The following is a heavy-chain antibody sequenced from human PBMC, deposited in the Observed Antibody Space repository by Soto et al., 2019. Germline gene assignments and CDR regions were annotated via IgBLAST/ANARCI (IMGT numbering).Heavy chain of an antibody. J-gene: IGHJ4*02. V-gene: IGHV1-69*02. D-gene: IGHD4-17*01. CDR2: IVPIHDIA. Sequence: QVQLVQSWAEVKKPGSSVKVSCKASGGPFSRFRISWMRQAPGQGLEWMGRIVPIHDIANYAQKFQDSVTITADKSTNTAYMELSSVRSEDTAVYYCASETYGDYLDYFDCWGQGTLVTVSS. CDR1: GGPFSRFR. CDR3: ASETYGDYLDYFDC.